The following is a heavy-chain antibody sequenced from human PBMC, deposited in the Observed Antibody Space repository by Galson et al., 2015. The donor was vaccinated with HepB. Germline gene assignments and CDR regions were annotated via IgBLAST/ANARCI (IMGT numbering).Heavy chain of an antibody. CDR3: AKDHWGGDAFDI. V-gene: IGHV3-23*01. J-gene: IGHJ3*02. D-gene: IGHD7-27*01. CDR1: GFTFSSYA. CDR2: ISGSGGST. Sequence: SLRLSCAASGFTFSSYAMSWVRQAPGKGLEWVSAISGSGGSTYYADSVKGRFTISRDNSKNTLYLQMNSLRAEDTAVYYCAKDHWGGDAFDIWGQGTMVTVSS.